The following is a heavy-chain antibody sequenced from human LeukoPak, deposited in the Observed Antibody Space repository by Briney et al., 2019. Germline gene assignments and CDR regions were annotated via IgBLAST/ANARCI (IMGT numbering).Heavy chain of an antibody. CDR3: VKMGTSDFGRNNRFDP. J-gene: IGHJ5*02. CDR2: ISSDESER. Sequence: PGGSLRLSCAASGFTFSSYAVCWVRQAPGKGLEWVAVISSDESERYYADSVKRRFTISRDNSKNTLYLQMSTLRAEDTALYYCVKMGTSDFGRNNRFDPWGQGTLVTVSS. CDR1: GFTFSSYA. D-gene: IGHD4-17*01. V-gene: IGHV3-30*18.